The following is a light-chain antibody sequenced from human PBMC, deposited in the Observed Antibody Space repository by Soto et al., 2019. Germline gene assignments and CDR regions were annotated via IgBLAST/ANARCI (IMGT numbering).Light chain of an antibody. V-gene: IGKV3-20*01. CDR3: QQYGSYPLT. CDR2: ETS. J-gene: IGKJ4*01. Sequence: EVVLTQSPGALSLSPGERATLSCRASHSVDSSYFAWYQQRPGQAPRLLIYETSSSATGIPDRFSGSGSGTDFTLTVSRLEPEDFAVYFCQQYGSYPLTFGGGTKVEIE. CDR1: HSVDSSY.